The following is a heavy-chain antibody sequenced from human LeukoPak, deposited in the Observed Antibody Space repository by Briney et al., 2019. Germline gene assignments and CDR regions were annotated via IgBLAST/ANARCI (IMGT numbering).Heavy chain of an antibody. D-gene: IGHD2/OR15-2a*01. V-gene: IGHV3-49*03. CDR1: GFTFGDEA. J-gene: IGHJ4*02. CDR2: IRSKAYGETA. CDR3: TRDRGAYNLYAY. Sequence: GGSLRLSRTASGFTFGDEAVSWIRQAPGKGLEWVGFIRSKAYGETADYAASVTGRFTISRDVSKAIAYLQMNSLKTEDTAVYHCTRDRGAYNLYAYWGQGTLVTVSS.